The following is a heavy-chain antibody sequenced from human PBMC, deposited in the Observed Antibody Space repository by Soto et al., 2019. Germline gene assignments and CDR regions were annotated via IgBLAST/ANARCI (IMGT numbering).Heavy chain of an antibody. CDR3: ARKRRYTGRRDGMDV. Sequence: QVQLVQSGAEVKKPGASVKVSCKASGYTSTSYGISWVRQAPGQGLEWMGWISAYNGNTNYAQKLQGRVTMTTDTSTSTAYMELRSLRSDDTAVYCCARKRRYTGRRDGMDVWGQGTTVTVSS. D-gene: IGHD5-12*01. CDR2: ISAYNGNT. J-gene: IGHJ6*02. V-gene: IGHV1-18*01. CDR1: GYTSTSYG.